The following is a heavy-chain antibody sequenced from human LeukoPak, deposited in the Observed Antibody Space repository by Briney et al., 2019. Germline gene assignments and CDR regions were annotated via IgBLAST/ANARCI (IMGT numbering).Heavy chain of an antibody. CDR2: TTGSSGDT. D-gene: IGHD3-22*01. CDR3: AKLLYYYESSQPY. V-gene: IGHV3-23*01. J-gene: IGHJ4*02. Sequence: GSLRLSCAASGFTFSDYALSWVRQTPGKGLEWVAATTGSSGDTYHADSVKGRFAISRDNSKNTLYLQMNSLRAEDTALYYCAKLLYYYESSQPYWGQGTLVTVSS. CDR1: GFTFSDYA.